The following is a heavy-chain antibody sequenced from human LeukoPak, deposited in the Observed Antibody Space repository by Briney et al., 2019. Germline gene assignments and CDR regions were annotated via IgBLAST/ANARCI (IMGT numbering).Heavy chain of an antibody. J-gene: IGHJ6*04. CDR3: AKVGSFGGYYGMDV. Sequence: GGSLRLSCAASGYTFSSYGMHWVRQAPGKGLEWVAVISYDGSNKYYADPVKGRFTISRDNSKNTLYLQMNSLRAEDTAVYYCAKVGSFGGYYGMDVWGKGTTVTVSS. V-gene: IGHV3-30*18. D-gene: IGHD2/OR15-2a*01. CDR1: GYTFSSYG. CDR2: ISYDGSNK.